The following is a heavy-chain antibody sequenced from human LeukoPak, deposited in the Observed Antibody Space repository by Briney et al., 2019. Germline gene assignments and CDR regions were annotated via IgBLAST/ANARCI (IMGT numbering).Heavy chain of an antibody. CDR2: ISGSGGST. J-gene: IGHJ4*02. CDR3: AKVVEGIVVVVAAYYFDY. D-gene: IGHD2-15*01. CDR1: GFTFSSYA. V-gene: IGHV3-23*01. Sequence: GGSLRLSCAASGFTFSSYAISWVRQAPGKGLEWVSAISGSGGSTYYADSVKGRFTISRDNSKNTLYLQMNSLRAEDTAVYYCAKVVEGIVVVVAAYYFDYWGQGTLVTVSS.